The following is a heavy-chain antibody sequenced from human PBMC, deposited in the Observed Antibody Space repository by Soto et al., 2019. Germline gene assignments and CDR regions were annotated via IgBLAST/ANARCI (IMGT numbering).Heavy chain of an antibody. CDR3: ARDQDGITMIVGGT. D-gene: IGHD3-22*01. CDR1: GDIFTSYG. J-gene: IGHJ5*02. CDR2: ISAYNGNT. V-gene: IGHV1-18*01. Sequence: QVQLVQSGAEVKKPGASVKVSCKASGDIFTSYGISWVRQAPGQGLEWMGWISAYNGNTNYAQKYQGRVTMTTDASTRTADMELRNTRTDDTAVYYGARDQDGITMIVGGTWGQGTLVTVSS.